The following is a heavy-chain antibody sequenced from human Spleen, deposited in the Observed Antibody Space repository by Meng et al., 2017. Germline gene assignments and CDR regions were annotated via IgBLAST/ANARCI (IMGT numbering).Heavy chain of an antibody. V-gene: IGHV1-8*01. CDR1: GYTFTSYD. CDR2: MNPNSGNT. J-gene: IGHJ4*02. Sequence: QVQLVQSGAEVKNAGASVKVSCKASGYTFTSYDINWVRQATGQGLEWMGWMNPNSGNTGYAQKFQGRVTMTRNTSISTAYMELSSLRSEDTAVYYCARAVSMVRGVIIGYWGQGTLVTVSS. D-gene: IGHD3-10*01. CDR3: ARAVSMVRGVIIGY.